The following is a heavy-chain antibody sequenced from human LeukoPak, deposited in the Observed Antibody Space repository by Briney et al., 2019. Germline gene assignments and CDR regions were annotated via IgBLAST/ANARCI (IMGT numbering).Heavy chain of an antibody. J-gene: IGHJ4*02. CDR2: IYYSGST. CDR1: GGSISSGDYY. Sequence: PSETLSLTCTVSGGSISSGDYYWSWIRQPPGKGLEWIGYIYYSGSTYSNPSLKSRVTISVDTTKNQLSLKLSSVTAAHTAAYYCARAVSGSYSGFDYWGQGTLVTVSS. V-gene: IGHV4-30-4*01. D-gene: IGHD1-26*01. CDR3: ARAVSGSYSGFDY.